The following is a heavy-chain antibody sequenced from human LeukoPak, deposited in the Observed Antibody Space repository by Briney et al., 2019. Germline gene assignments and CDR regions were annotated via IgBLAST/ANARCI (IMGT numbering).Heavy chain of an antibody. CDR1: DDSISDYY. Sequence: SETLSLTCTVSDDSISDYYRRWIRQPPGKGLEWIGYFHNSGTSTYNPSLKSRVTISADTSKNQFSLKLNSLTTADTAVYYCTRGAGWLIDYWGQGILVTVSS. J-gene: IGHJ4*02. D-gene: IGHD3-16*01. CDR3: TRGAGWLIDY. CDR2: FHNSGTS. V-gene: IGHV4-59*01.